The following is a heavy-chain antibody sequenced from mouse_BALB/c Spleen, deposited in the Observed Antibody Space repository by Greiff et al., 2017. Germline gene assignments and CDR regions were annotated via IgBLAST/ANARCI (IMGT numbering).Heavy chain of an antibody. V-gene: IGHV5-12-1*01. CDR3: ARHVLRLRHYAMDY. Sequence: EVQLVESGGGLVKPGGSLKLSCAASGFAFSSYDMSWVRQTPEKRLEWVAYISSGGGSTYYPDTVKGRFTISRDNAKNTLYLQMSSLKSEDTAMYYCARHVLRLRHYAMDYWGQGTSVTVSS. D-gene: IGHD1-2*01. CDR2: ISSGGGST. CDR1: GFAFSSYD. J-gene: IGHJ4*01.